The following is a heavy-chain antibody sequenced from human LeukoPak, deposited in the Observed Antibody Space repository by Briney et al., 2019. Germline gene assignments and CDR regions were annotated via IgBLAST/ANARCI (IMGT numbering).Heavy chain of an antibody. D-gene: IGHD2-2*01. CDR1: GGSISSYY. Sequence: SETLSLTCTVSGGSISSYYWSWIRQPPGKGLEWIGYIYYSGSTNYNPSLKSRVTISVDTSKNQFSLKLSSVTAADTAVYYCAREELGSTYYYYYMDVWGKGTTVTVSS. V-gene: IGHV4-59*12. CDR2: IYYSGST. CDR3: AREELGSTYYYYYMDV. J-gene: IGHJ6*03.